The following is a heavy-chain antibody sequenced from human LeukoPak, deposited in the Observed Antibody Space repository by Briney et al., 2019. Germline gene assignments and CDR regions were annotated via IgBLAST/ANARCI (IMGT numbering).Heavy chain of an antibody. Sequence: ASVKVSCKASGYTFTGYYMYWVRQAPGQGLEWMGWINPNSGGTNYAQKFQGRVTMTRDTSISTAYMELSRLRSDDTAVYYCARGYIVVVPAARGWFDPWGQGTLVTVSS. V-gene: IGHV1-2*02. CDR1: GYTFTGYY. D-gene: IGHD2-2*01. J-gene: IGHJ5*02. CDR2: INPNSGGT. CDR3: ARGYIVVVPAARGWFDP.